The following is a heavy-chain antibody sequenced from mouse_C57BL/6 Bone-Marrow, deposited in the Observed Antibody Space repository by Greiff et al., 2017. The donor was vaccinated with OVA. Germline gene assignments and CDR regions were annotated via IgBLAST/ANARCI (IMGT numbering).Heavy chain of an antibody. D-gene: IGHD1-1*01. CDR1: GFSLTSYG. V-gene: IGHV2-6*01. CDR3: ARVQSTVGYAMDY. Sequence: VQLQQSGPGLVAPSQSLSITCTVSGFSLTSYGVDWVRQSPGKGLEWLGAIWGVGSSNYNSALKSRLSISKDNSKSKMFFKMNRRQTDDTAMYYCARVQSTVGYAMDYWGQGTSVTVSS. CDR2: IWGVGSS. J-gene: IGHJ4*01.